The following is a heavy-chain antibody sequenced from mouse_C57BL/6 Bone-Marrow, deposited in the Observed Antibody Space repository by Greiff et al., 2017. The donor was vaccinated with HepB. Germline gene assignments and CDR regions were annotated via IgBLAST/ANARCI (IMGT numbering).Heavy chain of an antibody. V-gene: IGHV1-15*01. CDR2: IDPETGGT. CDR1: GYTFTDYE. Sequence: QVQLQQSGAELVRPGASVTLSCKASGYTFTDYEMHWVKQTPVHGLEWIGAIDPETGGTAYNQKFKGKAILTADKSSSTAYMELRSLTSEDSAVYYCTRPTDYYGSSPYYFDYWGQGTTLTVSS. CDR3: TRPTDYYGSSPYYFDY. D-gene: IGHD1-1*01. J-gene: IGHJ2*01.